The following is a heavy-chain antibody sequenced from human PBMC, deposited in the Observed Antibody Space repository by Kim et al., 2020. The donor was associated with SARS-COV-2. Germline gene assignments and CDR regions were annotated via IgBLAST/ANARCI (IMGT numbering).Heavy chain of an antibody. CDR2: INHSGST. Sequence: SETLSLTCAVYGGSFSGYYWSWIRQPPGKGLEWIGEINHSGSTNYNPSLKSRVTISVDTSKNQFSLKLSSVTAADTAVYYCARGVRSGWYPDYYYYYGMDVWGQGTTVTVSS. D-gene: IGHD6-19*01. V-gene: IGHV4-34*01. J-gene: IGHJ6*02. CDR1: GGSFSGYY. CDR3: ARGVRSGWYPDYYYYYGMDV.